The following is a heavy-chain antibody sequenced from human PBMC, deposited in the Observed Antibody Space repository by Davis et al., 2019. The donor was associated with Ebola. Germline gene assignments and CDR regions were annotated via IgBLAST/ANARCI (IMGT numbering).Heavy chain of an antibody. V-gene: IGHV4-34*01. CDR3: ARAFLGVSDI. CDR2: ISHGGST. CDR1: GGSFSGYY. J-gene: IGHJ3*02. Sequence: SETLSLTCAVYGGSFSGYYLRWIRQAPGKGLEWIGEISHGGSTNYNPSLKSRVTISEDTSKSQFSLKLNSVTAADTAVYYCARAFLGVSDIWAEGTMVTVSS. D-gene: IGHD2-8*01.